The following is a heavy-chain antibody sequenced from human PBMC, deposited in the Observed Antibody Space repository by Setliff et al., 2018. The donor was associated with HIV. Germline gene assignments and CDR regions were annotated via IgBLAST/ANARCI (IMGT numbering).Heavy chain of an antibody. J-gene: IGHJ5*02. D-gene: IGHD3-10*01. Sequence: GASVKVSCKASGYTFTSYGINWVRQAPGQGLEWMGWINTKTGNPTYAQGFTGRFVFSLDTSVSTAHLQISSLKAEGTAVYYCARAHLWFGESFPFDPWGQGTLVTVS. CDR2: INTKTGNP. V-gene: IGHV7-4-1*02. CDR1: GYTFTSYG. CDR3: ARAHLWFGESFPFDP.